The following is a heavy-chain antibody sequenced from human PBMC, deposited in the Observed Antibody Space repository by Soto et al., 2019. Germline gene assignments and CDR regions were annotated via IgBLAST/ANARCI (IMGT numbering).Heavy chain of an antibody. D-gene: IGHD2-15*01. CDR2: ISGSGSNT. V-gene: IGHV3-23*01. Sequence: GGSLRLSCAASGFTFSSYAMTWVRQAPGKGLEWVSGISGSGSNTYYADSVKGRFTISRDNSKNTLYLQMNSLRAEDTAIYYCAKSVVVAATLFDYWGQGTLVTVSS. CDR3: AKSVVVAATLFDY. CDR1: GFTFSSYA. J-gene: IGHJ4*02.